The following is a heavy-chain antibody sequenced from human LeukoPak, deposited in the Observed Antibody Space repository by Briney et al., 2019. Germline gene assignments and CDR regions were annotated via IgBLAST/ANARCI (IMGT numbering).Heavy chain of an antibody. J-gene: IGHJ4*02. CDR2: IYSGDSDT. V-gene: IGHV5-51*01. CDR1: GYSFTSYW. D-gene: IGHD3-10*01. Sequence: GESLEISRKGSGYSFTSYWLGRVRQVPGKGLGGVGVIYSGDSDTRYSPSFQGQVTISADKSISTAYLQWSSLKASDSAMYYCARPGSGSYYPFDYWGQGTLVTVSS. CDR3: ARPGSGSYYPFDY.